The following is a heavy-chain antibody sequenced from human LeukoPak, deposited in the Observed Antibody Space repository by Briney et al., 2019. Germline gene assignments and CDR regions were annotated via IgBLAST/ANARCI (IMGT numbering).Heavy chain of an antibody. Sequence: PGGSLRLSCAASGFTFSSYWMSWVRQVPGKGLEWVANIKQDGSEKYYVDSVKGRFTISRDNAKNSLYLQMNSLRAEDTAVYYCARLPFRQWLDYWGQGTLVTVSS. V-gene: IGHV3-7*01. CDR2: IKQDGSEK. J-gene: IGHJ4*02. D-gene: IGHD3-22*01. CDR3: ARLPFRQWLDY. CDR1: GFTFSSYW.